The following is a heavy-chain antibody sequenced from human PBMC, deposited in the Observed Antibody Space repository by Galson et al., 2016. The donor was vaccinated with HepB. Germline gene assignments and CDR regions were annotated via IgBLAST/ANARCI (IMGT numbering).Heavy chain of an antibody. V-gene: IGHV3-48*02. CDR3: VRDHDWAFDY. J-gene: IGHJ4*02. Sequence: SLRLSCAASGFTFSTYSMNWVRQAPGKGLEWIAYIRGGNTNTDYAVSVKGRFTISRDDATNSLFLQMNSLRDEDTAIYYCVRDHDWAFDYWGQGTLVSVSS. CDR1: GFTFSTYS. D-gene: IGHD3-9*01. CDR2: IRGGNTNT.